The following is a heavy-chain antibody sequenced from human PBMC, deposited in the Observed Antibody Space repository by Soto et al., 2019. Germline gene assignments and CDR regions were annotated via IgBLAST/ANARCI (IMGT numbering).Heavy chain of an antibody. J-gene: IGHJ3*02. D-gene: IGHD3-16*01. CDR1: GYSFTSYW. V-gene: IGHV5-10-1*01. CDR3: ARIRGVSFDI. Sequence: LGESLKISCKGSGYSFTSYWISWVRQMPGKGLEWMGRIDPSDSYTNYSPSFQGHVTISADKSISTAYLQWSSLKASDTAMYYCARIRGVSFDIWGQGTMVTVSS. CDR2: IDPSDSYT.